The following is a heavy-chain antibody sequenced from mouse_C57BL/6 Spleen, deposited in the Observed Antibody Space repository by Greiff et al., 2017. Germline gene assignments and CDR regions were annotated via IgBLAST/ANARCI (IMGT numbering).Heavy chain of an antibody. CDR3: ARGLYDYDGGGYAMDY. J-gene: IGHJ4*01. V-gene: IGHV1-82*01. Sequence: VQLQQSGPELVKPGASVKISCKASGYAFSSSWMNWVKQRPGKGLEWIGRIYPGDGDTNYNGKFKGKATLTADKSSSTAYMQLSSLTSEDSAVYFCARGLYDYDGGGYAMDYWGQGTSVTVSS. CDR1: GYAFSSSW. CDR2: IYPGDGDT. D-gene: IGHD2-4*01.